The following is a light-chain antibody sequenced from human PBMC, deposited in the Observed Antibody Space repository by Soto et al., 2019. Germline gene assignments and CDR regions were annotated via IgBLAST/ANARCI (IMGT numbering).Light chain of an antibody. J-gene: IGKJ1*01. V-gene: IGKV1-5*03. CDR2: KAS. CDR1: QTVRSY. Sequence: QSPSTLSASVRDRVTISCRASQTVRSYLAWYQQKPGKAPKGLIYKASTLESGVPSRFSGSGSGTEFTLTISSLQPDDFATYYCQQYSSLWTFGQGTKVDI. CDR3: QQYSSLWT.